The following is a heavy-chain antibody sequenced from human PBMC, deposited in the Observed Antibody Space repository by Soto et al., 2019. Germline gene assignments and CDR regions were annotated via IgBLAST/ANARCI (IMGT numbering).Heavy chain of an antibody. J-gene: IGHJ4*02. Sequence: SETLSLTCAVYGGSFSGYYWSWIRQPPGKGLEWIGEINHSGSTNYNPSLKSRVTISVDTSKNQFSLKLSSVTAADTAVYYCARVTYGSGSLSLRGLDYWGQGTLVTVSS. V-gene: IGHV4-34*01. CDR1: GGSFSGYY. CDR3: ARVTYGSGSLSLRGLDY. CDR2: INHSGST. D-gene: IGHD3-10*01.